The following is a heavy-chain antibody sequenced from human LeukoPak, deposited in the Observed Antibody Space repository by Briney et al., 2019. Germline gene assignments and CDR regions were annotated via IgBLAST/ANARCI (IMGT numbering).Heavy chain of an antibody. CDR3: ARVGFPSGETGTTFDY. CDR2: IYYSGST. CDR1: GGSISSSSYY. V-gene: IGHV4-39*07. D-gene: IGHD1-1*01. Sequence: PSETLSLTCTVSGGSISSSSYYWGWIRQPPGKGLEWIGSIYYSGSTYYNPSLKSRVTISVDTSKNQFSLKLSSVTAADTAVYYCARVGFPSGETGTTFDYWGQGTLVTVSS. J-gene: IGHJ4*02.